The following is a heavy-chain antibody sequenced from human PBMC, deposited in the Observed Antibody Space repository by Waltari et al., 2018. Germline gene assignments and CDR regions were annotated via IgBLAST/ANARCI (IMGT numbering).Heavy chain of an antibody. D-gene: IGHD3-9*01. V-gene: IGHV3-23*01. CDR1: GFTFSHPA. J-gene: IGHJ4*02. CDR2: ITYDGRTK. CDR3: ARDWRRSLDFFGWLLFALDF. Sequence: EVQLLASGGGLVQPGGSPRPSCAASGFTFSHPAISSVLQAPGKGLEWGSVITYDGRTKYSADSVRDRFTISRDNSRNTLYLEMNSLRAEDTAVYYCARDWRRSLDFFGWLLFALDFWGQGTLVAVSS.